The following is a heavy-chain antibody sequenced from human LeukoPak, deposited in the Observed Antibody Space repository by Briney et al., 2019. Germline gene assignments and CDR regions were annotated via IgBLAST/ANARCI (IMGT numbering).Heavy chain of an antibody. CDR3: STIRMTKGRGVRIYYFEF. Sequence: GGSLRLSCAASGLTFSDAWVSWVRQAPGKGLEWVARIKSKTDGGTTDYAAPVKGRFTISRDDSKDTLYQQMNSLQTEDTAVYYCSTIRMTKGRGVRIYYFEFWGPGTLVTVSS. V-gene: IGHV3-15*01. CDR1: GLTFSDAW. D-gene: IGHD1-14*01. CDR2: IKSKTDGGTT. J-gene: IGHJ4*02.